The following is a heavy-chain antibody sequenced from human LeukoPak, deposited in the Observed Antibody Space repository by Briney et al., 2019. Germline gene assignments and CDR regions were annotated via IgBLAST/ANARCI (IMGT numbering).Heavy chain of an antibody. CDR3: VRDSNLSFDY. CDR2: INTDGTAT. Sequence: GGSLRLSCAASGLTLSNYWMHWVRQAPGKGLVWVSHINTDGTATTYADSVKGRFTISRDNAKNTLYLQMNSLRAEDTAVYYCVRDSNLSFDYWGQGALVTVSS. CDR1: GLTLSNYW. D-gene: IGHD1-14*01. V-gene: IGHV3-74*01. J-gene: IGHJ4*02.